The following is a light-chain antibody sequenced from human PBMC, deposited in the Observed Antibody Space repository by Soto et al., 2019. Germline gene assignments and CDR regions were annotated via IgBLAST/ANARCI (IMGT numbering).Light chain of an antibody. CDR3: SSYTSSRTLV. V-gene: IGLV2-14*01. Sequence: QSALTQPASVSGSPGQSITISCTGTSSDVGGYNYVSWYQQHPGKAPKLMIYEVSNRPSGVSNRFSGSKSGNTASLTISGLKAEDEDDYYCSSYTSSRTLVFGGGTKLTVL. CDR2: EVS. J-gene: IGLJ2*01. CDR1: SSDVGGYNY.